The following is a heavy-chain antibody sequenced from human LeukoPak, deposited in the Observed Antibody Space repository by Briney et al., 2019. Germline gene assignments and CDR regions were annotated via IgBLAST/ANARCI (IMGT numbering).Heavy chain of an antibody. CDR2: FDLEDGER. CDR3: AAGAQLPIDY. V-gene: IGHV1-24*01. J-gene: IGHJ4*02. CDR1: GYTLTELS. Sequence: GASVKVSCNVSGYTLTELSMHWVRQAPGIGLEWMGGFDLEDGERVYAQKLQGRLTMTEDTSTDTAYMELSSLRSEDTATYYCAAGAQLPIDYWGQGTLVTVSS. D-gene: IGHD1-1*01.